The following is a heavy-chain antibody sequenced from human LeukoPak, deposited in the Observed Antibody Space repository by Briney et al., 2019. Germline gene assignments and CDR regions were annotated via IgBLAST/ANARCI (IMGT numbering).Heavy chain of an antibody. Sequence: GGSLRLSCAASGFTFSSYAMSWVRQAPGKGLEWVSTINGGGVNTHYADSVGGRFTISRDNSKNTLFLQMNSLRDEDTAVYYCARERGRGRDSPWFDYWGQGTLVTVSS. CDR3: ARERGRGRDSPWFDY. CDR1: GFTFSSYA. J-gene: IGHJ4*02. CDR2: INGGGVNT. D-gene: IGHD1-26*01. V-gene: IGHV3-23*01.